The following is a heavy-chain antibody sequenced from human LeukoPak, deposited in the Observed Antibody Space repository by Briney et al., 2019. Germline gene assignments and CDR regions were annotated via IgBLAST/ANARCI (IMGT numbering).Heavy chain of an antibody. CDR2: INHSGST. D-gene: IGHD2-2*01. J-gene: IGHJ4*02. Sequence: ETPSLTCAVYGGSFSGYYLSWIRQPPGKGLEWIGEINHSGSTNYNPSLKSRVTISVDTSKNQFSLKLSSVTAADTAVYYCARSGLDCSSTSCYERPYYFDYWGQGTLVTVSS. CDR3: ARSGLDCSSTSCYERPYYFDY. V-gene: IGHV4-34*01. CDR1: GGSFSGYY.